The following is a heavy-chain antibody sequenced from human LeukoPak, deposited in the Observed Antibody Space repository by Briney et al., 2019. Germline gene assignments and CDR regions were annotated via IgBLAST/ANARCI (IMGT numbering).Heavy chain of an antibody. CDR1: VDTLTALS. CDR2: FDPEDGET. V-gene: IGHV1-24*01. CDR3: GTDLTIFPVGAASFGNY. D-gene: IGHD1-26*01. J-gene: IGHJ4*02. Sequence: ASVKVSCKASVDTLTALSMHSERQAPGKGLEWMGGFDPEDGETIYAKKFQRRVTMTEDTSTDTAYMELTSLRSEDTAVYCCGTDLTIFPVGAASFGNYWGQGTLVTVSS.